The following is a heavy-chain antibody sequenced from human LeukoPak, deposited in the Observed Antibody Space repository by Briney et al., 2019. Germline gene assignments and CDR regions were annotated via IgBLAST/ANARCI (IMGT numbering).Heavy chain of an antibody. CDR1: GFTFSSYS. Sequence: GGSLRLSCAASGFTFSSYSMNWVRQAPGKGLEWVSSISSSSSYIYYADSVKGRFTISRDNSKNTLYLQMNSLRAEDTAVYYCAKLVAVAPNPPNDYWGQGTLVTVSS. CDR2: ISSSSSYI. CDR3: AKLVAVAPNPPNDY. D-gene: IGHD6-19*01. V-gene: IGHV3-21*01. J-gene: IGHJ4*02.